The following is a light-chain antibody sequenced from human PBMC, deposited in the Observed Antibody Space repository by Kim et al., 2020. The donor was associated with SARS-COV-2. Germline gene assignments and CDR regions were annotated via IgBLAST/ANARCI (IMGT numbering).Light chain of an antibody. V-gene: IGLV2-8*03. Sequence: QYVTISCTGTSSDIGSYNYVSWYQHHPGKAPKVIIYEISERPSGVPDRFFGSKSGNTASLTVSGLQAEDEADYYCFSYAGDNNWVFGGGTQLTVL. CDR3: FSYAGDNNWV. CDR1: SSDIGSYNY. J-gene: IGLJ3*02. CDR2: EIS.